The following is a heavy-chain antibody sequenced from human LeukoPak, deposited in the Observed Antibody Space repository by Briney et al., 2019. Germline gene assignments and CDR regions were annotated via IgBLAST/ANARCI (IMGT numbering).Heavy chain of an antibody. CDR2: IYPGDSDT. D-gene: IGHD6-13*01. CDR3: ASRSSSWYADKAFDI. J-gene: IGHJ3*02. V-gene: IGHV5-51*01. CDR1: GYIFSIYW. Sequence: GESLMISCQGSGYIFSIYWFGWVRQMPAKGLEWMGIIYPGDSDTRYSPSFQGQVTISAEKSISTAYLQWNSLKASDAAMYYCASRSSSWYADKAFDIWGQGTVVTVSS.